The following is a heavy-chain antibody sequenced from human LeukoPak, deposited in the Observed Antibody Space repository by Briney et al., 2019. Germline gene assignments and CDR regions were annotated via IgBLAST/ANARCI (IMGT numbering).Heavy chain of an antibody. CDR2: IYYSGST. D-gene: IGHD6-13*01. J-gene: IGHJ4*02. CDR1: GGSISSYY. CDR3: ARLPMYSSSGGSVNY. V-gene: IGHV4-59*08. Sequence: SETLSHTCTVSGGSISSYYWSWIRQPPGKGLEWIGHIYYSGSTYYNPSLRSRVTISVDTSKNQFSLNLTSVTAADTAIYYCARLPMYSSSGGSVNYWGQGTLVTVSS.